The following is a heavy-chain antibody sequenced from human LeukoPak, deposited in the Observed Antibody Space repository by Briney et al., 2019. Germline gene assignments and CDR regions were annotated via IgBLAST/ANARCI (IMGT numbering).Heavy chain of an antibody. CDR1: GYSFTSYW. V-gene: IGHV5-51*01. Sequence: GESLKISCKGSGYSFTSYWIIWVRQMPGKGLEWMGIIYPGDSDTRYSPSFQGQVTISADKSISTAYLQWSSLQASDTAMYYCARRVRSGYDTYYFDYWGQGTLVTVSS. D-gene: IGHD5-12*01. CDR2: IYPGDSDT. J-gene: IGHJ4*02. CDR3: ARRVRSGYDTYYFDY.